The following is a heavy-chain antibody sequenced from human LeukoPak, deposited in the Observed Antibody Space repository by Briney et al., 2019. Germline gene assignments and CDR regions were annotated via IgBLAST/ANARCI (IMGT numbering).Heavy chain of an antibody. CDR1: GFTFSSYW. CDR3: ARDRVRRYGDYVSPSENYYYYGMDV. J-gene: IGHJ6*02. CDR2: ISYDGSNK. D-gene: IGHD4-17*01. V-gene: IGHV3-30*03. Sequence: GGSLRLSCAASGFTFSSYWMSWVRQAPGKGLEWVAVISYDGSNKYYADSVKGRFTISRDNSKNTLYLQMNSLRAEDTAVYYCARDRVRRYGDYVSPSENYYYYGMDVWGQGTTVTVSS.